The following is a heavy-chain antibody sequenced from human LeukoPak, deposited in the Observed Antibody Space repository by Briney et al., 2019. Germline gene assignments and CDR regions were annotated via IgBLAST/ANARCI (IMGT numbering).Heavy chain of an antibody. CDR2: ISDSGATT. V-gene: IGHV3-23*01. D-gene: IGHD6-13*01. Sequence: GGSLRLSCAASGFRFINYAMSWVRQDPGKGLEWVSAISDSGATTCYADSVKGRFTISRDNSKNTLFLQMNSLRAEDTAVYYCTKSNGGGQLASFDYWGQGTLVTVSS. CDR1: GFRFINYA. J-gene: IGHJ4*02. CDR3: TKSNGGGQLASFDY.